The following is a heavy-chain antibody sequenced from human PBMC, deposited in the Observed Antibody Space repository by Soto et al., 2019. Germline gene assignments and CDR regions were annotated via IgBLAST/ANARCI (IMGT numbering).Heavy chain of an antibody. Sequence: RASVKVSCKASGYTFTNYNINWVRQATGQGLEWMAWMNPNSGNTGYAQKFQGRVTVTRNTSISTAYMDLSSLRSEDTAVYYCAGGLSGYGDYFAFDVWGQGTMVTVSS. D-gene: IGHD4-17*01. CDR1: GYTFTNYN. J-gene: IGHJ3*01. CDR2: MNPNSGNT. CDR3: AGGLSGYGDYFAFDV. V-gene: IGHV1-8*01.